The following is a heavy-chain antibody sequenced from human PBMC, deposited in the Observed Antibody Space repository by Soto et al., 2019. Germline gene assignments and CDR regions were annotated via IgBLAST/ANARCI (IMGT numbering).Heavy chain of an antibody. J-gene: IGHJ6*02. CDR1: GFSFSDYS. CDR2: ISYNGTNT. CDR3: ARERDAVTDYYYYGMDV. Sequence: GGSLRLSCAASGFSFSDYSMNWVRQAPGKGLEWVSFISYNGTNTYYTDSVKGRFTIFKDNSKNTVYLQMNSLRVEDTAVYYCARERDAVTDYYYYGMDVWGQGTTVTVSS. V-gene: IGHV3-30-3*01. D-gene: IGHD4-17*01.